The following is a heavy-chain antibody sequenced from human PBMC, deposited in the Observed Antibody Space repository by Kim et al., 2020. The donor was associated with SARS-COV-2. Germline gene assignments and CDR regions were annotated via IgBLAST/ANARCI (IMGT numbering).Heavy chain of an antibody. CDR1: GFTFSNYA. CDR3: AKGYASGIYYFDY. Sequence: GGSLRLSCAASGFTFSNYAMSWVRQAPGKGLEWVSAISGSDGSTFYTDSLKGRFTISRDNSKNTLYLQMNSLRVEDTAVYYCAKGYASGIYYFDYWGQGT. J-gene: IGHJ4*02. V-gene: IGHV3-23*01. D-gene: IGHD3-10*01. CDR2: ISGSDGST.